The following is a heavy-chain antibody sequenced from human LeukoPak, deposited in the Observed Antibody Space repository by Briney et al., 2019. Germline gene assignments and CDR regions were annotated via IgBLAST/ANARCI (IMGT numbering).Heavy chain of an antibody. CDR2: IYYSGST. V-gene: IGHV4-59*08. D-gene: IGHD2-15*01. CDR3: ARGGDCSGGSCPFDY. Sequence: SETLSLTCTVSGGSISSYYWSWIRQPPRKGLEWIGYIYYSGSTNYNPSLKSRVTLSVDTSKNQFSLKLSSVTAADTAVYYCARGGDCSGGSCPFDYWGQGTLVTVSS. CDR1: GGSISSYY. J-gene: IGHJ4*02.